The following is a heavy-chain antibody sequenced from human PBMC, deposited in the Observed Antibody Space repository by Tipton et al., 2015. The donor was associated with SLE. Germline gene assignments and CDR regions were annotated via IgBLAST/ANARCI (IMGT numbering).Heavy chain of an antibody. J-gene: IGHJ5*02. Sequence: TLSLTCTASGGSISSYYWSWIRQPPGKGLEWIGYIYYSGSTNYNPSLKSRVTISVDTSKNQFSLKLSSVTAADTAVYYCAREEYSSGWTEVHWFDPWGQGTLVTVSS. CDR1: GGSISSYY. V-gene: IGHV4-59*01. CDR2: IYYSGST. D-gene: IGHD6-19*01. CDR3: AREEYSSGWTEVHWFDP.